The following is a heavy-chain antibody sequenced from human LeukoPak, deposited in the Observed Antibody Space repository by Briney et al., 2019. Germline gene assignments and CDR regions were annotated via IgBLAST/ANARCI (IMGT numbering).Heavy chain of an antibody. CDR1: GGSISSSSYY. Sequence: SETLSLTCTVPGGSISSSSYYWGWIRQPPGKGLEWIGSIYYSGSTYYNPSLKSRVTISVDTSKNQFSLKLSSVTAADTAVYYCARGIKYQNFDYWGQGTLVTVSS. D-gene: IGHD2-2*01. CDR3: ARGIKYQNFDY. CDR2: IYYSGST. V-gene: IGHV4-39*07. J-gene: IGHJ4*02.